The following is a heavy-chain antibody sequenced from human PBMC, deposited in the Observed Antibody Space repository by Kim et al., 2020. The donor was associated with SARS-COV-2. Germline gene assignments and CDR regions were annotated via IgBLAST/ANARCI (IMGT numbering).Heavy chain of an antibody. CDR2: INHTGEY. CDR1: GGSLRAFY. J-gene: IGHJ4*02. V-gene: IGHV4-34*01. CDR3: ARNIYLDS. Sequence: SETLSLTCAVYGGSLRAFYWTWVRQAPGKGLEWIGVINHTGEYNYNPSLKSRVTISLDMSKNQIFLKLASVTAADTAIYYCARNIYLDSWGQGTLVTVSS. D-gene: IGHD3-16*02.